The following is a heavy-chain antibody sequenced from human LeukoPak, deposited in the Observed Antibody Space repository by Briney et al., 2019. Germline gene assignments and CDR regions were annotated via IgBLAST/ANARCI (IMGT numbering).Heavy chain of an antibody. CDR3: ARARVGATSRSYAFDI. D-gene: IGHD1-26*01. CDR1: GFTFSDYY. CDR2: ISSSGSTI. Sequence: TPGGSLRHACAASGFTFSDYYLSWIRQAPGKGLEWVSDISSSGSTIYYADSVKGRFTISRDNAKNSLYLQMNSLRAEDTAVYYCARARVGATSRSYAFDIWGQGTMVTVSS. J-gene: IGHJ3*02. V-gene: IGHV3-11*04.